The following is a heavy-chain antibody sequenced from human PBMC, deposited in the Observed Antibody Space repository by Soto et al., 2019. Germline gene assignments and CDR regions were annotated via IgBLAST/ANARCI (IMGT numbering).Heavy chain of an antibody. CDR2: IYPGDSDT. Sequence: PGESLKISCKGSGYSFTIYWIGWVRQMPGKGLEWMGIIYPGDSDTRYSPSSQGQVTITADKSNSTAYLQWSSLKASDTAMYYCARQGSNGAYYYYGMDVWGQGTTVTVSS. V-gene: IGHV5-51*01. D-gene: IGHD3-16*01. CDR1: GYSFTIYW. J-gene: IGHJ6*02. CDR3: ARQGSNGAYYYYGMDV.